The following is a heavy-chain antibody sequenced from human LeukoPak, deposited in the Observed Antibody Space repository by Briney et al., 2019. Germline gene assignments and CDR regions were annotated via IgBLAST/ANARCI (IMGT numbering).Heavy chain of an antibody. V-gene: IGHV4-34*01. CDR3: ATTYVWGSYRSHYFDY. Sequence: PSETLSLTCAVYGGSFSGYYWSWIRQPPGKGLEWIGEINHSGSTDYNPSLKSRVTISVDTSKNQFSLKLSSVTAADTAVYYCATTYVWGSYRSHYFDYWGQGTLVTVSS. CDR1: GGSFSGYY. D-gene: IGHD3-16*02. CDR2: INHSGST. J-gene: IGHJ4*02.